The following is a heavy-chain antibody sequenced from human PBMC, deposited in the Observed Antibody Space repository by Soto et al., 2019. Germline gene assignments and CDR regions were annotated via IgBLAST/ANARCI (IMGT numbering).Heavy chain of an antibody. J-gene: IGHJ4*02. V-gene: IGHV3-23*01. CDR2: ISATGGST. D-gene: IGHD3-16*02. CDR1: GFTFASYV. CDR3: ANAEHPRRSIGFDX. Sequence: GGSLRLSFAGSGFTFASYVMTWVRQAPGKGLEWVSSISATGGSTYYAGSVKGRFTISRDNSNNTLFLQMNSLRAEDTAIYYCANAEHPRRSIGFDXWGQGTLVTVSX.